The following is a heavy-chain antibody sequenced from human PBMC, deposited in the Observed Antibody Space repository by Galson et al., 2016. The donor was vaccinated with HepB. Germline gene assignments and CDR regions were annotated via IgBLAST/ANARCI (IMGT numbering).Heavy chain of an antibody. J-gene: IGHJ4*02. CDR2: IDTSSKSI. CDR3: VRDFRSSGTFGC. D-gene: IGHD3-22*01. CDR1: GFTFNTYS. V-gene: IGHV3-48*02. Sequence: SLRLSCAASGFTFNTYSMNWVRQSPGKGLEWVSYIDTSSKSIVYADSVKGRFTISRDNAKSSLYLQMNSLGEEDTALYYCVRDFRSSGTFGCWGQGILVTVSS.